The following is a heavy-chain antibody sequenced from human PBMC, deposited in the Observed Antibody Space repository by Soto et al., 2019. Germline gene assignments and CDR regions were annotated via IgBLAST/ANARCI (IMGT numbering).Heavy chain of an antibody. CDR3: AREGGTHSLDS. CDR1: GGTFSNSG. D-gene: IGHD2-15*01. Sequence: SVKVSCKASGGTFSNSGISWVRQAPGQGLEWMGGIVPIFGTANYAQRFRGRATLTADESTNTAYLDLSSLRSGETAVYYCAREGGTHSLDSWGQGSLVPVSS. CDR2: IVPIFGTA. V-gene: IGHV1-69*13. J-gene: IGHJ4*02.